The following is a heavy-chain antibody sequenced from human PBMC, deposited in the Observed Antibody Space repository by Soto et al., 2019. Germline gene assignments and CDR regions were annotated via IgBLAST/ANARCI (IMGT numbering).Heavy chain of an antibody. J-gene: IGHJ6*02. CDR2: IDPGGSDT. V-gene: IGHV5-10-1*01. CDR3: ARVGHDYSNSGMDV. CDR1: GYSFTTYW. Sequence: LGESLKISCTTSGYSFTTYWINLVRQMPGKGLEWMGKIDPGGSDTTYSPSFQGHVTISLDKSITAAYLQWSSLKASDTAMYYCARVGHDYSNSGMDVWGQGTTVTVSS. D-gene: IGHD4-4*01.